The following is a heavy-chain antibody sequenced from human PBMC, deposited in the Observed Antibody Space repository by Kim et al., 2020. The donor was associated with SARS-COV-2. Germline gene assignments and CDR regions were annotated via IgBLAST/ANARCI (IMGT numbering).Heavy chain of an antibody. Sequence: SMKARFTNSRDNSKNTLYLQMNRLRAEDTAVYYCARERTGEGSMDVWGQGTTVTVSS. V-gene: IGHV3-30*07. J-gene: IGHJ6*02. D-gene: IGHD7-27*01. CDR3: ARERTGEGSMDV.